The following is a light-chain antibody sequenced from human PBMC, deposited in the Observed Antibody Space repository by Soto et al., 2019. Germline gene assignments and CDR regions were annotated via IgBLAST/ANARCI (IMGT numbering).Light chain of an antibody. J-gene: IGKJ5*01. Sequence: DIQMTQSPSSLSASVGDRVTITCRASQSISSYLNWYQQKPGKAPKLLIYAASSLQSGVPSRFSGSGSGTDFTLTITSLQPEDFPTYYCQQSYSTPIGFGQGTRLEIK. V-gene: IGKV1-39*01. CDR1: QSISSY. CDR3: QQSYSTPIG. CDR2: AAS.